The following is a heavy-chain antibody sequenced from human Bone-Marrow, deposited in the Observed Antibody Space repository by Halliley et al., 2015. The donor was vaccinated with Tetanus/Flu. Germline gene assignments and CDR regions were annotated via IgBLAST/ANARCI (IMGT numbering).Heavy chain of an antibody. V-gene: IGHV4-59*09. CDR2: IHYSGST. D-gene: IGHD5-12*01. Sequence: WVGHIHYSGSTDSNPSLKSRVTISVDTSKNQFSLNLSSVTAADTAVYYCARGGYSGYNPYFDNWGQGTLVTVSS. J-gene: IGHJ4*02. CDR3: ARGGYSGYNPYFDN.